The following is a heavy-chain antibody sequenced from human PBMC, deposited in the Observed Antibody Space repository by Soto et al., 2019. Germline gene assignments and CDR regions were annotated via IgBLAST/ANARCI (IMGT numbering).Heavy chain of an antibody. Sequence: SETLSLTCTVSGGSISSSSYYWGWIRQPPGKGLEWIGSIYYSGSTYYNPSLKSRVTISVDTSKNQFSLKLSSVTAADTAVYYCARHRRERLEWLFDYYYGMDVWGQGTTVTVS. D-gene: IGHD3-3*01. CDR1: GGSISSSSYY. CDR3: ARHRRERLEWLFDYYYGMDV. J-gene: IGHJ6*02. CDR2: IYYSGST. V-gene: IGHV4-39*01.